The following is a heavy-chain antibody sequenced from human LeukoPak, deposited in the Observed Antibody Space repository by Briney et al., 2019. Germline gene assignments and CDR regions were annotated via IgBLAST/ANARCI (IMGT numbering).Heavy chain of an antibody. Sequence: PGGSLRLSCAASGFTFSSYWMSWVRQVPGKGLEWVANIKQDGSEKNYVDSVKGRFSISIDNAKNPMYLQLNSLRGEDTAVYYCARGKVVGAILLGFWGQGTMVTVSS. CDR2: IKQDGSEK. V-gene: IGHV3-7*01. J-gene: IGHJ3*01. D-gene: IGHD1-26*01. CDR3: ARGKVVGAILLGF. CDR1: GFTFSSYW.